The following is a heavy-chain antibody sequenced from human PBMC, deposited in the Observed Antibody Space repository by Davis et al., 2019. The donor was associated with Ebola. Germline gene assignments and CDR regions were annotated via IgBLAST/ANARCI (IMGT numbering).Heavy chain of an antibody. J-gene: IGHJ4*02. CDR1: GYTFTSYD. CDR2: MNPNSGNT. Sequence: ASVKVSCKASGYTFTSYDINWVRQATGQGLEWMGWMNPNSGNTGYAQKFQGRVTMTRNTSISTAYMELSSLRSEDTAVYYCARAAYYYDSSGYYYHTSWGLDYWGQGTLVTVSS. V-gene: IGHV1-8*01. D-gene: IGHD3-22*01. CDR3: ARAAYYYDSSGYYYHTSWGLDY.